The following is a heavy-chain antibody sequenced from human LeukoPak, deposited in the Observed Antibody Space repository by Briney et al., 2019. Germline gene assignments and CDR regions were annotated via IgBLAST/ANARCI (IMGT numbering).Heavy chain of an antibody. J-gene: IGHJ6*02. D-gene: IGHD2-2*02. CDR3: ARNEVVVPAATPRYYYYYGMDV. Sequence: SVKVSCKASGGTFSSYAISWVRQAPGQGLEWMGGIIPIFGTANYAQKFQGRVTITADESTSTAYMELSSLRSEDTAVYYCARNEVVVPAATPRYYYYYGMDVWGQGTTITVSS. V-gene: IGHV1-69*13. CDR1: GGTFSSYA. CDR2: IIPIFGTA.